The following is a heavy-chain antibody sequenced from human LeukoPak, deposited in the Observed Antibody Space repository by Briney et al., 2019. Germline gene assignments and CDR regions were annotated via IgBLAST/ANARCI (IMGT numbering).Heavy chain of an antibody. CDR3: AKTGRPNNSGWYRWFDP. Sequence: SETLSLTCVVSGDSISSGAYSWSWIRQPPGKGLEWIGYIFHSGSTFYNPSLKSRVTISVDTSKNQFSLNLSSVNAADTAVYYCAKTGRPNNSGWYRWFDPWGQGTLVTVSS. V-gene: IGHV4-30-2*01. J-gene: IGHJ5*02. CDR2: IFHSGST. CDR1: GDSISSGAYS. D-gene: IGHD6-19*01.